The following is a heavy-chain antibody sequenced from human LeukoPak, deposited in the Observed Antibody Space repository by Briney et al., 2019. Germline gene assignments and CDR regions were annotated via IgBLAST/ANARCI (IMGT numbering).Heavy chain of an antibody. J-gene: IGHJ4*02. CDR2: VDGGGGGT. D-gene: IGHD6-13*01. CDR1: GFTLSSYA. V-gene: IGHV3-23*01. CDR3: AKQSAGSAAWYSLHYDF. Sequence: GSLRLSCAASGFTLSSYAMTWVRQAPGRGLEWVSSVDGGGGGTYYADSVKGRFTISRDNSKDTLYLQMNGLRAEDTAVYFCAKQSAGSAAWYSLHYDFWGQGTLVTVSS.